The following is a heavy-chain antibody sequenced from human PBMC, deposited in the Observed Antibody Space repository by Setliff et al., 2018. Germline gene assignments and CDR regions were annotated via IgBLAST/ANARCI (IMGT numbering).Heavy chain of an antibody. Sequence: PSETLSLTCAVYGGSFSGYYWSWIRQPPGKGLEWIGYIYYSGSTYYNPSLKSRVTISVDTSKNQFSLKLSSVTAADTAVYYCAREQWLDPPGYYYMDVWAKGTTVTVSS. CDR1: GGSFSGYY. J-gene: IGHJ6*03. CDR3: AREQWLDPPGYYYMDV. V-gene: IGHV4-34*09. CDR2: IYYSGST. D-gene: IGHD6-19*01.